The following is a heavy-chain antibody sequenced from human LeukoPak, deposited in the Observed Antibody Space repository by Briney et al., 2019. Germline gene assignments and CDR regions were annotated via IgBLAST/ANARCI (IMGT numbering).Heavy chain of an antibody. J-gene: IGHJ4*02. CDR1: GFTFSSYG. V-gene: IGHV3-30*18. Sequence: GGSLRLSCAASGFTFSSYGMHWVRQAPGKGLEWVAVISYDGSNKYYADSVKGRFTISRDNPKNTLYLQMNSLRAEDTAVYYCAKGGITMVRGVINYYFDYWGQGTLVTVSS. CDR2: ISYDGSNK. D-gene: IGHD3-10*01. CDR3: AKGGITMVRGVINYYFDY.